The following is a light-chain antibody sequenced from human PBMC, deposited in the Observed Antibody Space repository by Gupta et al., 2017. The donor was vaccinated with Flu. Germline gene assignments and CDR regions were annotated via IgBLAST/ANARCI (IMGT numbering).Light chain of an antibody. J-gene: IGLJ3*02. CDR3: AAWDDSLSGRV. Sequence: QSVLTQPTSASGTPGQRVTISCSGSSSNIGSNYVYWYQQLPGTAPNLLIYRNNQRPSGVPARFSGSKSGTSASLAISGLRSEDEADYYCAAWDDSLSGRVFGGGTKLTVL. CDR1: SSNIGSNY. V-gene: IGLV1-47*01. CDR2: RNN.